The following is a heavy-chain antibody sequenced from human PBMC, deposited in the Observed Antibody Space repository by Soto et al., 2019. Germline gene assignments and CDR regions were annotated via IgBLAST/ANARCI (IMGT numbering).Heavy chain of an antibody. Sequence: ASVKVSCKASGGTFSSYTISWVRQAPGQGLEWMGRIIPILGIANYAQKFQGRVTITADKSTSTAYMELSSLRSEDTAVYYCATEGYCSSTSCYSFDYWGQGTLVTVSS. J-gene: IGHJ4*02. CDR1: GGTFSSYT. V-gene: IGHV1-69*02. CDR3: ATEGYCSSTSCYSFDY. CDR2: IIPILGIA. D-gene: IGHD2-2*01.